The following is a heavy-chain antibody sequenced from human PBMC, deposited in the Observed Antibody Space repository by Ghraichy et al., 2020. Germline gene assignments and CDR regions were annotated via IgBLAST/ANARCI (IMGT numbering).Heavy chain of an antibody. J-gene: IGHJ4*02. D-gene: IGHD3-16*01. Sequence: SQTLSLTCTVSGGSVSSAGFYWSWIRQPPGMGLEWIGNIHYDGNSNFNPSLKSRVIISLDTSKNQFSLNLSSVTAADTAVYYCARHSWGSLDYWGQGTLVTVSS. V-gene: IGHV4-61*08. CDR3: ARHSWGSLDY. CDR2: IHYDGNS. CDR1: GGSVSSAGFY.